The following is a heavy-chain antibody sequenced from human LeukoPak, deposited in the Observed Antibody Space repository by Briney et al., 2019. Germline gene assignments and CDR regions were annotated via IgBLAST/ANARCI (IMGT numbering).Heavy chain of an antibody. J-gene: IGHJ6*02. CDR2: ISTSSTYI. CDR1: GFTFNRYA. CDR3: ARHEPVITLSSYYYGMDV. D-gene: IGHD1-14*01. Sequence: GGSLRLSCAASGFTFNRYAMTWVRQAPGKGLEWVSSISTSSTYIYYADSVKGRFTISRDNAKNSLYLQMNSLRAEDTAVYYCARHEPVITLSSYYYGMDVWGPGTTVTVSS. V-gene: IGHV3-21*01.